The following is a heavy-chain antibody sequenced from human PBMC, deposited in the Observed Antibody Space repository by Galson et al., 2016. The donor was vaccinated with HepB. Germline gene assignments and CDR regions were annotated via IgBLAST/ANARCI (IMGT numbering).Heavy chain of an antibody. CDR2: INPNGGGT. V-gene: IGHV1-2*02. CDR1: GYTFTGHY. Sequence: SVKVSCKASGYTFTGHYLHWVRQAPGQGLEWMGWINPNGGGTNYAQKFQGRVTMTRDTSISTAYMELSRLTSDDTAVYYCARDSRANGGYVTYYYYGMDVWGKGTTVTVSS. D-gene: IGHD2-8*01. J-gene: IGHJ6*04. CDR3: ARDSRANGGYVTYYYYGMDV.